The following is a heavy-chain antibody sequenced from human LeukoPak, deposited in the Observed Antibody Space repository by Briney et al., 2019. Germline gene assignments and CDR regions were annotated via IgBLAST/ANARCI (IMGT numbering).Heavy chain of an antibody. CDR3: ARFGSRIGTGASFGFDY. D-gene: IGHD1-14*01. CDR2: IFYGGST. CDR1: GDSIYNSDYY. V-gene: IGHV4-39*07. J-gene: IGHJ4*02. Sequence: SETLCLTCTVSGDSIYNSDYYWGWIRQPPGKGLEWIGSIFYGGSTYYNPSLESRVTVSIATSKSQFSLNLRSVTAADTAVYYCARFGSRIGTGASFGFDYWGQGTLVLVSS.